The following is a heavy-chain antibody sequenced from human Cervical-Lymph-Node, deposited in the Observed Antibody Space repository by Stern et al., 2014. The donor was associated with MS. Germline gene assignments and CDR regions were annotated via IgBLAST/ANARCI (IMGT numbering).Heavy chain of an antibody. CDR1: GFTFDDYG. V-gene: IGHV3-9*01. Sequence: EVQLVESGGGLVQPGRSLRLSCAASGFTFDDYGLHWVRQAPGKGLVWVSGISWNGAGIRYADSVKGRFAISRDTAKSSLYLQMDSLRPEDTALYYCAKSQDGRPHYYFAMDVWGHGTNVTVSS. CDR3: AKSQDGRPHYYFAMDV. CDR2: ISWNGAGI. J-gene: IGHJ6*02.